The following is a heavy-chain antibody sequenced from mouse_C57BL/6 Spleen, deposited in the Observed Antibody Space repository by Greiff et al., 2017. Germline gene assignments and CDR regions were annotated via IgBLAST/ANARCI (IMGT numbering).Heavy chain of an antibody. Sequence: VQLKESGPELVKPGASVKISCKASGYSFTDYNMNWVKQSNGKSLEWIGVINPNYGTTSYNQKFKGKATLTVDQSSSTVYMQLNSLTSEDSAVYYCARGDLVTTVVATKAMDYWGQGTSVTVSS. V-gene: IGHV1-39*01. CDR1: GYSFTDYN. CDR3: ARGDLVTTVVATKAMDY. CDR2: INPNYGTT. D-gene: IGHD1-1*01. J-gene: IGHJ4*01.